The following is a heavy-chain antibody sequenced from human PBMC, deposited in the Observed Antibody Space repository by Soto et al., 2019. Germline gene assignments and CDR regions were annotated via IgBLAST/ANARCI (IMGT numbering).Heavy chain of an antibody. V-gene: IGHV3-15*01. D-gene: IGHD3-3*01. J-gene: IGHJ5*02. CDR1: GFTFSNAW. CDR3: TTDYFYSDFWSGYLGRDPFDP. CDR2: RKSKTDGGTT. Sequence: EVQLVESGGVLVKPGGSLRLCCAAAGFTFSNAWMSLVRQAPGKGLEWVGGRKSKTDGGTTDYAAPVKGRVTISRDDSKNTLYPPITSLKTEDTDVYYCTTDYFYSDFWSGYLGRDPFDPWGQGTLVTVSS.